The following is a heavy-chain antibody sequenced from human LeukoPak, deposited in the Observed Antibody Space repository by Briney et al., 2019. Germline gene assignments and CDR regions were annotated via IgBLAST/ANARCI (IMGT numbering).Heavy chain of an antibody. D-gene: IGHD3-9*01. CDR3: ARERYDILTGYLNYYYYYMDV. J-gene: IGHJ6*03. CDR2: INPNSGGT. Sequence: GASVKVSCKASGYTFTGYYMHWVRQAPGQGLEWMGWINPNSGGTNYAQKFQGRVTMTRDTSISTAYMELSRLRSDDTAVYYCARERYDILTGYLNYYYYYMDVWGKGTTVTVSS. CDR1: GYTFTGYY. V-gene: IGHV1-2*02.